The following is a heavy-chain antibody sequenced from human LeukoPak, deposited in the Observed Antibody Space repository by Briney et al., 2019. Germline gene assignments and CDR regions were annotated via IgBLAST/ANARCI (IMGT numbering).Heavy chain of an antibody. CDR2: MNPNSGNT. CDR3: ARVDCTSTNCYTWYRGGRRYYYGMDV. J-gene: IGHJ6*02. CDR1: GYTFTSYD. Sequence: VASVKVSCKASGYTFTSYDINWVRQATGQELEWMGWMNPNSGNTGYAQKFQGRITMTTNTSISIAYMELRSLRSDDTAVYYCARVDCTSTNCYTWYRGGRRYYYGMDVWGQGTTVTVSS. V-gene: IGHV1-8*02. D-gene: IGHD2-2*02.